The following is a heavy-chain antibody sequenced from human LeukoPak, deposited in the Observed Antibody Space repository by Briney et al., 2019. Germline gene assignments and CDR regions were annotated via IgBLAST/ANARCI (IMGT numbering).Heavy chain of an antibody. CDR2: IKQDGSEK. Sequence: PGGSLRLSRAASGFIFTDYWMSWVRKAPGKGLEWVANIKQDGSEKYYVGSVKGRFTISRDNAKSSLYLQMNSLRAEDTAVYYCTREMVMIDYWGQGNLVTVSS. CDR3: TREMVMIDY. CDR1: GFIFTDYW. D-gene: IGHD4-23*01. V-gene: IGHV3-7*03. J-gene: IGHJ4*02.